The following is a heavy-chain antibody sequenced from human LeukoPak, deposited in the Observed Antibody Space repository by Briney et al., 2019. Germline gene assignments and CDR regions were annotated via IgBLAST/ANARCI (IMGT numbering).Heavy chain of an antibody. Sequence: SETLSLTCAVYGGSFSGYYWSWIRQPPGKGLEWIGEINHSGSTNYNPSLKSRVSISMDTSKNQFSLNLNSVTAADTAVYYCARRAAGTFDYWGQGTLVTVSS. D-gene: IGHD6-13*01. CDR1: GGSFSGYY. CDR3: ARRAAGTFDY. J-gene: IGHJ4*02. V-gene: IGHV4-34*01. CDR2: INHSGST.